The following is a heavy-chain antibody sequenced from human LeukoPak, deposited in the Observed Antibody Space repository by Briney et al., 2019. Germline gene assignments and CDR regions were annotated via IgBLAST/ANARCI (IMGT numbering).Heavy chain of an antibody. CDR1: GFTFSSYA. CDR2: ISGSGGST. V-gene: IGHV3-23*01. D-gene: IGHD3-22*01. CDR3: AKDRRYYYDSSGYYLDC. Sequence: GGSLRLSCAASGFTFSSYAMSWVRQAPGKGLEWVSAISGSGGSTYYADSVKGRFTISRDNSKNTLYLQMNSLRAEDTAVYYCAKDRRYYYDSSGYYLDCWGQGTLVTVSS. J-gene: IGHJ4*02.